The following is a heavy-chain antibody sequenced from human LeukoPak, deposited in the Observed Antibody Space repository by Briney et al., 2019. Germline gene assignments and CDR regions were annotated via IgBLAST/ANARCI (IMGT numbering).Heavy chain of an antibody. V-gene: IGHV3-20*04. CDR1: GFTFDDYG. CDR2: INWNGGST. J-gene: IGHJ4*02. Sequence: GGSLRLSCAASGFTFDDYGMSWVRQAPGKGLEWVSGINWNGGSTGYADSVKGRFTISRDNAKSTVYLQMNSLRAEDTDLYYCARDYCGGDCYPFDYWGQGTLVTVSS. CDR3: ARDYCGGDCYPFDY. D-gene: IGHD2-21*02.